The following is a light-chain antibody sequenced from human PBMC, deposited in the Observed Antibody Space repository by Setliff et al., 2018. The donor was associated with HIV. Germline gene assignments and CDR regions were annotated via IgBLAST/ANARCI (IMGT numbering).Light chain of an antibody. J-gene: IGLJ1*01. Sequence: QSALTQPRSMSGSPGQSVTISCTGTSSDVDAYDYVSWYQHHPGKAPKLLIYDVSERPSGVPDRFSGSKSGNTASLTISGLQAEDEADYYCCSYAGSYTYVFVTGTKV. CDR2: DVS. CDR3: CSYAGSYTYV. V-gene: IGLV2-11*01. CDR1: SSDVDAYDY.